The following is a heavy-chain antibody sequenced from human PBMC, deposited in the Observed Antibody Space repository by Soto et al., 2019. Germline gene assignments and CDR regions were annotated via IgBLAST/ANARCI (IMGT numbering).Heavy chain of an antibody. V-gene: IGHV3-30*18. J-gene: IGHJ6*02. CDR2: ISYDGSNK. Sequence: QVQLVESGGGVVQPGRSLRLSCAASGFTFSSYGMHWVRQAPGKGLEWVAVISYDGSNKYYADSVKGRFTISRDNSKNTLYLQMTSLRAADTAVYYCAKGPTIVLVPAAMNCYYGMDVWGQGTTVTVSS. CDR1: GFTFSSYG. CDR3: AKGPTIVLVPAAMNCYYGMDV. D-gene: IGHD2-2*01.